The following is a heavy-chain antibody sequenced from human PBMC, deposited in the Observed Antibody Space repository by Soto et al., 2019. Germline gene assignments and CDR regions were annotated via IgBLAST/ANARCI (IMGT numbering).Heavy chain of an antibody. Sequence: WGSLRLSCAASGFAFSSYAMSWVRQAPGKGLEWVSAISGSDNSTYYADSVKGRFTISRDNSKNTLYLQMSSLRADDTAVYYCAPMGVWGQGTTVTVSS. V-gene: IGHV3-23*01. J-gene: IGHJ6*02. CDR3: APMGV. CDR2: ISGSDNST. CDR1: GFAFSSYA.